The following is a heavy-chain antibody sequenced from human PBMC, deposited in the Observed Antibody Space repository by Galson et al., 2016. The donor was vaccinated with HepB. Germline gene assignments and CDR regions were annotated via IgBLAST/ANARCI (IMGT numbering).Heavy chain of an antibody. CDR2: IRND. CDR1: GFTFSSYW. D-gene: IGHD1-7*01. Sequence: SLRLSCAASGFTFSSYWIHWVRQAPGKGLEWVSRIRNDETTSVIGRFTISRDNAKNTLYLEMNSLRAEDTAVYYFARDGGLGTPFDCWGQGTLVTVSS. V-gene: IGHV3-74*01. J-gene: IGHJ4*02. CDR3: ARDGGLGTPFDC.